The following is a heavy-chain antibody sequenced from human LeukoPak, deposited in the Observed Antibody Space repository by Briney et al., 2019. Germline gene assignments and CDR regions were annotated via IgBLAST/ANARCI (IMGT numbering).Heavy chain of an antibody. CDR3: ARDGYSSSWYYYYGMDV. CDR2: IYYSGST. Sequence: SETLSLTCTVSGGSISSYYWSWIRQPPGKGLEWIGYIYYSGSTNYNPSLKSRVTISVDTSKNQFSLKLSSVTAADTAVYYCARDGYSSSWYYYYGMDVWGQGTTVTVSS. V-gene: IGHV4-59*01. D-gene: IGHD6-13*01. CDR1: GGSISSYY. J-gene: IGHJ6*02.